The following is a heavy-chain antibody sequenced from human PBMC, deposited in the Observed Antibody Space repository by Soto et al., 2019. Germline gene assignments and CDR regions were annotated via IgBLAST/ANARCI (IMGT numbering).Heavy chain of an antibody. CDR3: GRVTHYFDF. CDR2: ISSSGNTK. D-gene: IGHD2-15*01. Sequence: PGGSLRLSCAASGFSFSDYYMSWIRQAPGNGLGWVSYISSSGNTKHYADTVEGRLTISRDNAKNSLFLQTSSRGVEDTGVYYCGRVTHYFDFWGQGTLVTVSS. CDR1: GFSFSDYY. J-gene: IGHJ4*02. V-gene: IGHV3-11*01.